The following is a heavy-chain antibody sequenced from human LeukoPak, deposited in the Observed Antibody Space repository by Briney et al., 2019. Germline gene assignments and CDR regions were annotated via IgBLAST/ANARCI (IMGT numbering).Heavy chain of an antibody. J-gene: IGHJ4*02. Sequence: GGSLRLSCAASGFTFSTYALHWVRQAPGKGLEWVSVISYDDGSNKYYADSVKGRFTISRDNSKNTLYLQMNSLRTEDTAVYYCARESGGNTPYYFDYWGQGTLVTVSS. D-gene: IGHD2-2*02. CDR3: ARESGGNTPYYFDY. CDR2: ISYDDGSNK. V-gene: IGHV3-30*04. CDR1: GFTFSTYA.